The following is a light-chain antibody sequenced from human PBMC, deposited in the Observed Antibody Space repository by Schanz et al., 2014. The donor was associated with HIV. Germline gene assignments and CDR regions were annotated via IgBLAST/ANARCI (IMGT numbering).Light chain of an antibody. CDR1: SSNIGSNY. CDR2: RNN. Sequence: QSVLTQSPSASGTPGKRVTISCSGSSSNIGSNYVYWNQQLPGTAPKLLIYRNNQRPSGVPDRFSGSKSGTSASLAISGLQSEDEADYYCAAWDDSFSGWVFGGGTKLTVL. J-gene: IGLJ3*02. CDR3: AAWDDSFSGWV. V-gene: IGLV1-47*01.